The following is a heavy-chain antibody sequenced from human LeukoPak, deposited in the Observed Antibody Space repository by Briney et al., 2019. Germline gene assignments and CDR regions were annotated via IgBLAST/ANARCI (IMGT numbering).Heavy chain of an antibody. CDR3: ASNVPDTAMVFDY. D-gene: IGHD5-18*01. Sequence: SETLSLTCAVYGGSFSGYYWSWIRQPPGKGLEWIGEINRSGSTNYNPSLKSRVTISVDTSKNQFSLKLSSVTAADTAVYYCASNVPDTAMVFDYWGQGTLVTVSS. J-gene: IGHJ4*02. V-gene: IGHV4-34*01. CDR1: GGSFSGYY. CDR2: INRSGST.